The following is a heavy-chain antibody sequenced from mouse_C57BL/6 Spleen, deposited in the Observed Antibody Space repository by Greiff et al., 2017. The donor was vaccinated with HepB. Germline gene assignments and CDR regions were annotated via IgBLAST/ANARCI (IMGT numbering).Heavy chain of an antibody. J-gene: IGHJ4*01. CDR2: INPNNGGT. CDR3: ASLYGYDAGTYYAMDY. D-gene: IGHD2-2*01. CDR1: GYTFTDYN. V-gene: IGHV1-22*01. Sequence: VQLQQSGPELVKPGASVKMSCKASGYTFTDYNMHWVKQSHGKSLEWIGYINPNNGGTSYNQKFKGKATLTVNKSSSTAYMELRSLTSEDSAVYYCASLYGYDAGTYYAMDYWGQGTSVTVSS.